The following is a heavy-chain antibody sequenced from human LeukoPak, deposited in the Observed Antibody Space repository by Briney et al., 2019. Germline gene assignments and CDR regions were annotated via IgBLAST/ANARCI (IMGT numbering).Heavy chain of an antibody. D-gene: IGHD3-10*01. V-gene: IGHV1-2*02. J-gene: IGHJ6*02. CDR2: INPNSGGT. CDR3: AREDGGSGSYYLPYYYGMDV. CDR1: GYTFTGYY. Sequence: GASVKVSCKASGYTFTGYYMHWVRQPPAQGREWMGWINPNSGGTNYAQKFQGRVTMTRDTSISTAYMELSRLRSDDTAVYYCAREDGGSGSYYLPYYYGMDVWGQGTTVTVSS.